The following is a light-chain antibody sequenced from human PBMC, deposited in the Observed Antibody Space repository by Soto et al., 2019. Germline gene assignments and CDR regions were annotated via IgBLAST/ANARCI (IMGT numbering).Light chain of an antibody. Sequence: EIVLTQSPATLSLSPGERATLSCRASQSVSSYLAWYQQKPGQAPRLLIYDASNRATGIPARFSGSGSGTDFTLTIGSLEPEDFAVYYCQQRSNWPRGIITFGQGTRLEIK. V-gene: IGKV3-11*01. CDR2: DAS. CDR3: QQRSNWPRGIIT. CDR1: QSVSSY. J-gene: IGKJ5*01.